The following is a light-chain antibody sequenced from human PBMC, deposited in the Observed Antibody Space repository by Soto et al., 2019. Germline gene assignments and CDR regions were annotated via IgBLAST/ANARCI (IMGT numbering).Light chain of an antibody. CDR2: GAS. V-gene: IGKV3-20*01. J-gene: IGKJ4*01. CDR3: QRYGSSLLT. CDR1: QSVSSSY. Sequence: EIVLTQSPGTLSLSPGERATLSCRASQSVSSSYLAWYQQKAGQAPRLLIYGASSRATGIPDRFSGSGSGTDFTLTISRLEPEDFAVYYCQRYGSSLLTFGGGTKVEIK.